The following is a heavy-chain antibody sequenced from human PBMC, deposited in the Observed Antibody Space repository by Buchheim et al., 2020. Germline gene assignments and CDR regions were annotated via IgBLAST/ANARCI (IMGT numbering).Heavy chain of an antibody. CDR1: GYTFTSYH. Sequence: QVQLVQSGAEVKKPGASVKVSCKASGYTFTSYHMHWVRQAPGQGLEWIGLINPSGGSTSYAQKFQGRVTMPRDTSTSTVSMDLSSLRSEDTAVYYCARPPRDSVYYYGMDVWGQGTT. CDR2: INPSGGST. D-gene: IGHD5/OR15-5a*01. V-gene: IGHV1-46*01. J-gene: IGHJ6*02. CDR3: ARPPRDSVYYYGMDV.